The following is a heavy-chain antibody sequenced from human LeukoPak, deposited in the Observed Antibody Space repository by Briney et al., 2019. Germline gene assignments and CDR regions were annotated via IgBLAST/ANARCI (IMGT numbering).Heavy chain of an antibody. V-gene: IGHV3-21*01. Sequence: GGSLRLSCAASGFTFSSYSMNWVRQAPGKGLEWVSSISSSSSYIYYADSVKGRFTISRDNSKNTLYLQMNSLRAEDTAVYYCARDSTLYCSSTSCQTHYGMDVWGQGTTVTVSS. CDR2: ISSSSSYI. CDR1: GFTFSSYS. CDR3: ARDSTLYCSSTSCQTHYGMDV. J-gene: IGHJ6*02. D-gene: IGHD2-2*01.